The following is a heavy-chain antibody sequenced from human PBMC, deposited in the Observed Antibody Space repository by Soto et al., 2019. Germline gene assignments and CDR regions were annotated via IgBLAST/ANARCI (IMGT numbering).Heavy chain of an antibody. CDR2: INPNSGGT. CDR3: ARNAAPDPYYYYYMDV. V-gene: IGHV1-2*04. J-gene: IGHJ6*03. CDR1: GYTFTVYY. Sequence: ASVKVSCTASGYTFTVYYMHWVRQAPGQGLEWMGWINPNSGGTNYAQKFQGWVTMTRDTSISTAYMELSRLRSDDTAVYYCARNAAPDPYYYYYMDVWGKGTTVTVSS. D-gene: IGHD6-6*01.